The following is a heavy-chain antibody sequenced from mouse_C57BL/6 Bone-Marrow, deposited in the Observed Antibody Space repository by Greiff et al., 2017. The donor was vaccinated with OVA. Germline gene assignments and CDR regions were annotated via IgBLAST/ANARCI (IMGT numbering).Heavy chain of an antibody. J-gene: IGHJ4*01. CDR3: AGGDGNYGAMDY. CDR1: GYSFTSYY. Sequence: VKLVESGPELVKPGASVKISCKASGYSFTSYYIHWVKQRPGQGLEWIGWIYPGSGNTKYNEKFKGKATLTADTSSSTAYMQLSSLTSEDSAVYYCAGGDGNYGAMDYWGQGTSVTVSS. D-gene: IGHD2-1*01. CDR2: IYPGSGNT. V-gene: IGHV1-66*01.